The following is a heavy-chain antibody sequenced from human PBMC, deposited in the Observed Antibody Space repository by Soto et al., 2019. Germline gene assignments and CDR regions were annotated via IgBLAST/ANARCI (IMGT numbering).Heavy chain of an antibody. D-gene: IGHD1-7*01. CDR2: IYYSGST. CDR3: ARLAELELKFDY. V-gene: IGHV4-39*01. CDR1: GGSISSSSYY. Sequence: QLQLQESGPGLVKPSETLSLTCTVSGGSISSSSYYWGWIRQPPGKGLEWIGSIYYSGSTYYNPSRKSRVTISGDKSKKLCSLKLMTVTDADTAVYYCARLAELELKFDYCGQGTLVTVSS. J-gene: IGHJ4*02.